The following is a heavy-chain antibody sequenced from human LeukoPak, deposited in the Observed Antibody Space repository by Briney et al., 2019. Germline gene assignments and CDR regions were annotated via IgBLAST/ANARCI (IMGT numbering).Heavy chain of an antibody. CDR3: AEYGGAAHYYYYYMDV. D-gene: IGHD4-23*01. Sequence: GGSLRLSCAASGFTFSSYAMSWVRQAPGKGLEWVSAISGSGGSTYYADSVKGRFTISRDNSKNTLYLQMNSLRAEDTAVYYCAEYGGAAHYYYYYMDVWGKGTTVTVSS. CDR2: ISGSGGST. J-gene: IGHJ6*03. V-gene: IGHV3-23*01. CDR1: GFTFSSYA.